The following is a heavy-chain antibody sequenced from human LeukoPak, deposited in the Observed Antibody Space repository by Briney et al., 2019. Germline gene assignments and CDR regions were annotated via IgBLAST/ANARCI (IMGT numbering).Heavy chain of an antibody. V-gene: IGHV4-34*01. CDR1: GGSFSGYY. CDR2: INHSGST. D-gene: IGHD3-3*01. Sequence: SETLSLTCAVYGGSFSGYYWSWIRQPPGKGLEWIGEINHSGSTNYNPSLKSRVTISVDTSKNQFSLKLSSVTAADTAVYYCARSSPYYDFWSGYFAHFDYWGQGTLVTVSS. J-gene: IGHJ4*02. CDR3: ARSSPYYDFWSGYFAHFDY.